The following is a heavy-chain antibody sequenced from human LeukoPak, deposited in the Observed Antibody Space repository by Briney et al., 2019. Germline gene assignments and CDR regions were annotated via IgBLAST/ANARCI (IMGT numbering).Heavy chain of an antibody. Sequence: SETLSLTCAVYGGSFSGYYWNWIRQPPGKGLEWIGEINHSGSTKYNPPHKSRVTISVDTSKNQFSLKLSSVTASDTAVYYCARRGDIVVVPAALDGHDYWGQGTLVTVSS. CDR2: INHSGST. V-gene: IGHV4-34*01. CDR1: GGSFSGYY. J-gene: IGHJ4*02. CDR3: ARRGDIVVVPAALDGHDY. D-gene: IGHD2-2*01.